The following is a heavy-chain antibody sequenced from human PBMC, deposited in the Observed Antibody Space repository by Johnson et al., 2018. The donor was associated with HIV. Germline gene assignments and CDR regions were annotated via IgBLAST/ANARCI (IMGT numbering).Heavy chain of an antibody. Sequence: VQLVESGGGVVQPGGSLRLSCVASGLPLSNYGMHWVRQAPGKGLQWVSSISGSGGSTYYADSVKGRFTLSRDNSKNTLYLQVDSLRAEDTAIYYCARATHYYGSTAFDIWGQGTMVSVS. CDR2: ISGSGGST. CDR1: GLPLSNYG. V-gene: IGHV3-23*04. CDR3: ARATHYYGSTAFDI. J-gene: IGHJ3*02. D-gene: IGHD3-10*01.